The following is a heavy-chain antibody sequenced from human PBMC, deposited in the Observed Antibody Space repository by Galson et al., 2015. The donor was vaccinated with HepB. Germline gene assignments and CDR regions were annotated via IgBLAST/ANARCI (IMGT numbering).Heavy chain of an antibody. Sequence: SVKVSCKASGGTFSSYAISWVRQAPGQGLEWMGRIIPILGIANYAQKFQGRVTITADKSTSTAYMELSSLRSEDTAVYYCAREERRDGFPDAFDIWGQGTMVTVSS. CDR2: IIPILGIA. V-gene: IGHV1-69*04. CDR1: GGTFSSYA. J-gene: IGHJ3*02. CDR3: AREERRDGFPDAFDI. D-gene: IGHD5-24*01.